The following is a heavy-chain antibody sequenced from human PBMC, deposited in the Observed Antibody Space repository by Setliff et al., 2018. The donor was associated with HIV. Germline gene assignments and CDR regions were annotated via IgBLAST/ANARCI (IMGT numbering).Heavy chain of an antibody. Sequence: PGGSLRLSCAASGFTFSDYFMAWVRQTPVKGLEWISYISNSSGHTVYADSVKGRFTISRDNAKNSLYLQTNSLRAEDTAVYYCARDSYDFWSGYSFDYWGQGTLVTVSS. CDR3: ARDSYDFWSGYSFDY. CDR2: ISNSSGHT. V-gene: IGHV3-11*06. CDR1: GFTFSDYF. J-gene: IGHJ4*02. D-gene: IGHD3-3*01.